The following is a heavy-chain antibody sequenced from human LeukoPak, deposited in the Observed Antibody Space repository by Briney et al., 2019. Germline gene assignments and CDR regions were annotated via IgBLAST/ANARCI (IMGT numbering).Heavy chain of an antibody. J-gene: IGHJ4*02. V-gene: IGHV1-18*01. D-gene: IGHD6-19*01. CDR3: ARQWLVRLTFYFDY. Sequence: ASVKVSCKASGYTFTNYGISWVRQAPGQGLEWMGWISGYNGNTHYAQKNQGRVTMTTDTSTSTAYLELSSLRAEDTAVYYCARQWLVRLTFYFDYWGQGTLVTVSS. CDR1: GYTFTNYG. CDR2: ISGYNGNT.